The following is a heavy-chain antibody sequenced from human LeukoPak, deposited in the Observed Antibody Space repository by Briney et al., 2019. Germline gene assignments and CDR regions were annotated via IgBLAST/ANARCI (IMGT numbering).Heavy chain of an antibody. CDR2: IYSGGST. J-gene: IGHJ6*02. V-gene: IGHV3-53*01. CDR3: ARSPMDV. CDR1: RFIFSSYA. Sequence: GGSLRLSCAASRFIFSSYAMNWVRQAPGKGLEWVSVIYSGGSTYYADSVKGRFTISRDNSKNTLYLQMNSLRAEDTAVYYCARSPMDVWGQGTTVTVSS.